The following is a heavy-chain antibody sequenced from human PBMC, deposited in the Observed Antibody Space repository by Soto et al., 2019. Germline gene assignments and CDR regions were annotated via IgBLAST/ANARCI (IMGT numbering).Heavy chain of an antibody. CDR1: GGSISSSIYY. CDR3: ARHGPRITMVRGVIIGNFDY. Sequence: PSEILSLTCTVSGGSISSSIYYWGWIRQPPGKGLEWIGSIYYSGSTYYNPSLKSRVTISVDTSKNQFSLKLSSVTAADTAVYYCARHGPRITMVRGVIIGNFDYWGQGTLVTVS. CDR2: IYYSGST. J-gene: IGHJ4*02. D-gene: IGHD3-10*01. V-gene: IGHV4-39*01.